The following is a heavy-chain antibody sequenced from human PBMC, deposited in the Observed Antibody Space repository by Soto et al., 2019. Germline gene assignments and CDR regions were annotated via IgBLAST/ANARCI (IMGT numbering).Heavy chain of an antibody. V-gene: IGHV3-23*01. D-gene: IGHD3-16*01. J-gene: IGHJ4*02. CDR3: AKAYFVWSSEQPYYFDY. CDR2: ISGSGGRS. Sequence: EVQLLDSGGGLVQPGGSLRLSCAASGFTFSNYAMTWVRQGPGKGLEWVSGISGSGGRSYYADSVKGRFTISRDNCKSTLYLQMNSLRGEDTAVYYCAKAYFVWSSEQPYYFDYWGQGTLVTVSS. CDR1: GFTFSNYA.